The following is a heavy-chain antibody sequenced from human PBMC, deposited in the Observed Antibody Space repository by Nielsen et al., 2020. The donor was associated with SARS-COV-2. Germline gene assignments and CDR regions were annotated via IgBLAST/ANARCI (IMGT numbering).Heavy chain of an antibody. V-gene: IGHV1-69*06. Sequence: SVKVSCKASGGTFSRYGISWVRQAPGQGLEWMGGIIPIFGTANYAQKFHGRVTITADKSTSTAYMELSSLRSEDTAVYYCARSNRRSGSDAFDIWGQGTMVTVSS. J-gene: IGHJ3*02. D-gene: IGHD3-3*01. CDR2: IIPIFGTA. CDR1: GGTFSRYG. CDR3: ARSNRRSGSDAFDI.